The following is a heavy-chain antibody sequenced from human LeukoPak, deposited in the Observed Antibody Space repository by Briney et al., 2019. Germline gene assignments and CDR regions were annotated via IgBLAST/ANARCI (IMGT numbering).Heavy chain of an antibody. CDR3: AKDLDCSGGSCNN. CDR1: GFSFSDYG. D-gene: IGHD2-15*01. V-gene: IGHV3-30*02. J-gene: IGHJ4*02. CDR2: IRYDGSNK. Sequence: PGGSLRLSCAAPGFSFSDYGMHWVRQAPGKGLEWVAFIRYDGSNKYYADSVKGRFTISRDNSKNTLYLQMNSLRAEDTAVYYCAKDLDCSGGSCNNWGQGTLVTVSS.